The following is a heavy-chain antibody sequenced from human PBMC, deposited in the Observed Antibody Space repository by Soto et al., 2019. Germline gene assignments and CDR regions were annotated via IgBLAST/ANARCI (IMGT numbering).Heavy chain of an antibody. CDR3: ARDLYSSSARYFDY. CDR2: ISSSSSYI. Sequence: EVQLVESGGGLVKPGGSLRLSCAASGFTFSSYSMNWVRLAPGKGLEWVSSISSSSSYIYYADSVKGRFTISRDNAKNSLYLQMNSLRAEDTAVYYCARDLYSSSARYFDYWGQGTLVTVSS. D-gene: IGHD6-6*01. J-gene: IGHJ4*02. CDR1: GFTFSSYS. V-gene: IGHV3-21*01.